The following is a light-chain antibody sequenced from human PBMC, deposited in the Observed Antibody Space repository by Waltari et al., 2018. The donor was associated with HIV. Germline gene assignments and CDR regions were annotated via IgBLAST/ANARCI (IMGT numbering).Light chain of an antibody. Sequence: QSALTQPRSVSGSPGQSVTISCTGTGIDVGGHNSVPWYQQSPDKAPKIMIYDVSKRPSGVPDRFSGSKSGNTASLTISGLQSEDEANYFCCSYAGSYTYVFGTGTEVTVL. CDR2: DVS. V-gene: IGLV2-11*01. J-gene: IGLJ1*01. CDR3: CSYAGSYTYV. CDR1: GIDVGGHNS.